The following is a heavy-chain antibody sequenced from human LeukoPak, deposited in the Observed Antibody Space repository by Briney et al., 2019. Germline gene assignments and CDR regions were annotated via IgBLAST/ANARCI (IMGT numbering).Heavy chain of an antibody. CDR1: GFTFSSYS. V-gene: IGHV3-21*01. CDR3: ARGQLGFDI. Sequence: AGGSLRLSCAASGFTFSSYSMNWVRQAPGKGLEWVSSITGGGSYIYYADSVKGRFTISRDNAKNSMYLQMNSLRAEDTAVYYCARGQLGFDIWGQGTMVTVSS. J-gene: IGHJ3*02. CDR2: ITGGGSYI. D-gene: IGHD5-18*01.